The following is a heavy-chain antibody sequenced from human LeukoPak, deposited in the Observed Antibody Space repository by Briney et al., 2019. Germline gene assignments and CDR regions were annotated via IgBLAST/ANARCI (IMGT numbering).Heavy chain of an antibody. CDR2: IYYSGST. D-gene: IGHD3-10*01. V-gene: IGHV4-31*03. CDR1: GGPISSGGYY. J-gene: IGHJ5*02. CDR3: ARGNEITMDPEWWFDP. Sequence: SETLSLTCTVSGGPISSGGYYWSWIRQHPGKGLEWIGYIYYSGSTYYNPSLKSRVTISVDTSKNQFSLKLSSVTAADTAVYYCARGNEITMDPEWWFDPWGQGTLVTVSS.